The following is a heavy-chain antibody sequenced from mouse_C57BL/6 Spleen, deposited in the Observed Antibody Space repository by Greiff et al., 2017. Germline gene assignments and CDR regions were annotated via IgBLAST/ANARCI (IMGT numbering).Heavy chain of an antibody. Sequence: EVQLQQSVAELVRPGASVKLSCTASGFNIKNTYMHWVKQRPEQGLEWIGRIDPANGNTKYAPKFQGKATITADTSSNTAYLQLSSLTSEDTASYYGARTSTTVVATRGYFDYWGQGTTLTVSS. V-gene: IGHV14-3*01. D-gene: IGHD1-1*01. CDR3: ARTSTTVVATRGYFDY. CDR2: IDPANGNT. CDR1: GFNIKNTY. J-gene: IGHJ2*01.